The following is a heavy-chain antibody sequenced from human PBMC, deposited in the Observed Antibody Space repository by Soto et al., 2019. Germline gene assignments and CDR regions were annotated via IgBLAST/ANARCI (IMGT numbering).Heavy chain of an antibody. CDR3: ASSMPGYYDSQVHAFDI. CDR1: GYSFTSYW. V-gene: IGHV5-51*01. D-gene: IGHD3-22*01. Sequence: HGESLKISCKGSGYSFTSYWIGWVRQMPGKGLEWMGIIYPGDSDTRYSPSFQGQVTISADKSISTAYLQWSSLKASDTAMYYCASSMPGYYDSQVHAFDIWGQGTMVTVSS. J-gene: IGHJ3*02. CDR2: IYPGDSDT.